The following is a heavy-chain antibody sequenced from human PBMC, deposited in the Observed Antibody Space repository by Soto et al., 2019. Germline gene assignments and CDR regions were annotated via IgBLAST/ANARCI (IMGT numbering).Heavy chain of an antibody. J-gene: IGHJ3*02. CDR3: ARDIGDNVIIGVRMVGAFDI. V-gene: IGHV1-69*06. CDR1: GGTFSSYA. D-gene: IGHD2-8*01. CDR2: IIPIFGTA. Sequence: VASVKVSCKASGGTFSSYAISWVRQAPGQGLEWVGGIIPIFGTANYAQKFQGRVTITADKSTSTAYMELSSLRSEDTAVYYCARDIGDNVIIGVRMVGAFDIWGQGTMVTVSS.